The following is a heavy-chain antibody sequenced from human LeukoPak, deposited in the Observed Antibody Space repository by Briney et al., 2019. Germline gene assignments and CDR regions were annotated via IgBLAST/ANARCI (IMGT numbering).Heavy chain of an antibody. V-gene: IGHV3-48*03. CDR2: ISSSGSTI. D-gene: IGHD2-8*01. CDR1: GFTFSSYE. J-gene: IGHJ4*02. Sequence: GGSLRLSCAASGFTFSSYEMNWVRQAPGKGLEWVSYISSSGSTIYYADSVKGRFTISRDNAKNSLYLQMNSLRAEDTAVYYCARHPELYLFDYWGQGTLVTVSS. CDR3: ARHPELYLFDY.